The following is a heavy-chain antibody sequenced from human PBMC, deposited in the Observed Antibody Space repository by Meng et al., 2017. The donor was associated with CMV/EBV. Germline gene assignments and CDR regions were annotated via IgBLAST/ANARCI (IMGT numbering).Heavy chain of an antibody. CDR3: ARDQKNYDFWSGYYFRGYYYYYYGMDV. Sequence: GESLKISCAASGFTFSSYAMSWVRQAPGKGLEWVAVISYDGSNKYYADSVKGRFTISRDNSKNTLYLQMNSLRAEDTAVYYCARDQKNYDFWSGYYFRGYYYYYYGMDVWGQGTTVTVSS. J-gene: IGHJ6*02. CDR1: GFTFSSYA. CDR2: ISYDGSNK. D-gene: IGHD3-3*01. V-gene: IGHV3-30*04.